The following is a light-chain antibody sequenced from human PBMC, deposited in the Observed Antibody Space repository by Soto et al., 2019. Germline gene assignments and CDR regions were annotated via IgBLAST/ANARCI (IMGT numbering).Light chain of an antibody. V-gene: IGKV1-5*01. CDR1: RSISDW. Sequence: DIQMTQSPSTLSPSVGDRVTITCRASRSISDWLAWYQQKPGKAPELLIFDASTLKSGVPSRFSGSGSGTEFTLTITRLQPDDVATYYCLQYSSHSWTVGQGTKVDTK. J-gene: IGKJ1*01. CDR3: LQYSSHSWT. CDR2: DAS.